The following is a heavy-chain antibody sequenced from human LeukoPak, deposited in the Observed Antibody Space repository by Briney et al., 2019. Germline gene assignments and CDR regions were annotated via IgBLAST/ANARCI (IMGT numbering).Heavy chain of an antibody. CDR2: FDPEEGET. V-gene: IGHV1-24*01. CDR3: ATGPPSSGYYTGFDY. D-gene: IGHD3-22*01. J-gene: IGHJ4*02. CDR1: GYTLTELS. Sequence: ASVKVSCKFSGYTLTELSMHWVRHAHGTGLEWMGGFDPEEGETSYAQKFQGRVTMSEDKSTDTAYIELSSLRSEDTAVYYCATGPPSSGYYTGFDYWGQGTLVTVSS.